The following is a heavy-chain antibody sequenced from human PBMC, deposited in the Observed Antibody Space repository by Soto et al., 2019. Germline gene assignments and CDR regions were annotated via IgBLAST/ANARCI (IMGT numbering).Heavy chain of an antibody. CDR3: ARAQLLGYCGGGSCSEGYFDY. CDR2: ISSSGSTI. CDR1: GFTFSDYY. V-gene: IGHV3-11*01. Sequence: GGSLRLSCAASGFTFSDYYMSWIRQAPGKGLEWVSYISSSGSTIYYADSVKGRFTISRDNAKNSLYLQMNSLRAEETAVYYCARAQLLGYCGGGSCSEGYFDYWGQGTLVTVSS. D-gene: IGHD2-15*01. J-gene: IGHJ4*02.